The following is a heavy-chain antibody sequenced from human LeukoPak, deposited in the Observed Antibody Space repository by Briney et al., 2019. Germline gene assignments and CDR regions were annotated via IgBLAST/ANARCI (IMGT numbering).Heavy chain of an antibody. CDR2: ISYDGSNE. D-gene: IGHD2-21*01. CDR1: GFTFSSYA. V-gene: IGHV3-30*04. J-gene: IGHJ4*02. CDR3: AKEFNRGLPDY. Sequence: GGSLRLSCAASGFTFSSYALHWVRQAPGKGLEWVAVISYDGSNEYYADSVKGRFTISRDNSKNTLYLQMSSLRAEDTAVYYCAKEFNRGLPDYWGQGTLVTVPS.